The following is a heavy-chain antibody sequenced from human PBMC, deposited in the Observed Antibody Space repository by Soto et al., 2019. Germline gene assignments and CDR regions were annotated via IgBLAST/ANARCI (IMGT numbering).Heavy chain of an antibody. J-gene: IGHJ4*02. CDR3: ARGKSITIFGVVIIKGWYFDY. D-gene: IGHD3-3*01. Sequence: LSLTCAVYGGSFSGYYWSWIRQPPGKGLEWIGEINHSGSTNYNPSLKSRVTISVDTSKNQFSLKLSSVTAADTAVYYCARGKSITIFGVVIIKGWYFDYWGQGTLVTVS. V-gene: IGHV4-34*01. CDR2: INHSGST. CDR1: GGSFSGYY.